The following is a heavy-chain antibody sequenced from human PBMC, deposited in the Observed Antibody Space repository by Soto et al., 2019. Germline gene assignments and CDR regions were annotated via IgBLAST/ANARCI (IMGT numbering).Heavy chain of an antibody. J-gene: IGHJ4*02. CDR1: GYTFTTYA. V-gene: IGHV1-3*01. D-gene: IGHD6-19*01. CDR2: INAGNGNT. CDR3: ARAVAVAADFDY. Sequence: ASVKVSCKASGYTFTTYAMHWLRQAPGQRLEWMGWINAGNGNTKYSQKFQGRVTITRDTSASTAYMELSSLRSEDTAVYYCARAVAVAADFDYWGQGTLVPVSS.